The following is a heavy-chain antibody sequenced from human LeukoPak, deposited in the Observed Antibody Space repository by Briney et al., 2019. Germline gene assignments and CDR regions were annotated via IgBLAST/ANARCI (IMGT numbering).Heavy chain of an antibody. D-gene: IGHD3-16*02. J-gene: IGHJ4*02. CDR3: ARVYGDYVWGSYRQGPIYY. Sequence: GGSLRLSCAASGFTFSSYWMSWVRQAPGKGLEWVANIKQDGSEKYYVDSVKGRFTISRDNAKNSLYLQMNSLRAEDTAVYYCARVYGDYVWGSYRQGPIYYWGQGTLVTVSS. V-gene: IGHV3-7*01. CDR2: IKQDGSEK. CDR1: GFTFSSYW.